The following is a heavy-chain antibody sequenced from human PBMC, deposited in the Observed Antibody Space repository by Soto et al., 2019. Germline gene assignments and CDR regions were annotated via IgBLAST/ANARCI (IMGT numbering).Heavy chain of an antibody. V-gene: IGHV1-69*06. CDR3: ARGIAAAGTVISDYYGMDV. D-gene: IGHD6-13*01. CDR2: IIPIFGTA. Sequence: QVQLVQSGAEVKKPGSSVKVSCKASGGTFSSYAISWVRQAPGQGLEWMGGIIPIFGTANYAQKFQGRVTITADKSTSTAYMELSRLRSEDTAVYYCARGIAAAGTVISDYYGMDVWGQGTTVTVSS. CDR1: GGTFSSYA. J-gene: IGHJ6*02.